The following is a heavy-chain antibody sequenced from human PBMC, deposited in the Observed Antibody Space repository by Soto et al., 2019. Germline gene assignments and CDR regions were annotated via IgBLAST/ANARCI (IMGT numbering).Heavy chain of an antibody. D-gene: IGHD3-10*01. CDR1: GYTFADYY. CDR2: ISPKSGGT. CDR3: ARDSIYRGKWLDP. Sequence: ASVKVSCKASGYTFADYYMHWVRQAPGQGLEWMGWISPKSGGTFYAPKFQDRVTMTRDTSINTVYLDLSSLTSDDTAVYYCARDSIYRGKWLDPWGQGTLVAVCS. J-gene: IGHJ5*02. V-gene: IGHV1-2*02.